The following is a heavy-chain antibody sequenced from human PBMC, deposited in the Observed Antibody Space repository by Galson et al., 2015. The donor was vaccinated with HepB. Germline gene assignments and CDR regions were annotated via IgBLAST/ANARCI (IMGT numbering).Heavy chain of an antibody. CDR1: GYTFTGYY. V-gene: IGHV1-2*06. CDR2: INPNSGGT. Sequence: SVKVSCKASGYTFTGYYMHWVRQAPGQGLERMGRINPNSGGTNYAQKFQGRVTMTRDTSISTAYMELSRLRSDDTAVYYCARGPWGSGAFDIWGQGTMVTVSS. J-gene: IGHJ3*02. CDR3: ARGPWGSGAFDI. D-gene: IGHD7-27*01.